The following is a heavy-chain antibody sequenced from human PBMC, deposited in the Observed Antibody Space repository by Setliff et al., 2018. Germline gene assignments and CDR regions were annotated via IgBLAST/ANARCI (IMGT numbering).Heavy chain of an antibody. Sequence: PSETLSLTCTVSGGSISSYYWSWIRQPAGKGLEWIGRIYTSESTNYNPSLKSRATMSVDTSKNQFSLKLSSVTAADTAVYYCARDRRGYSYGSLGYYYYYMDVWGKGTTVTVSS. V-gene: IGHV4-4*07. J-gene: IGHJ6*03. D-gene: IGHD5-18*01. CDR2: IYTSEST. CDR1: GGSISSYY. CDR3: ARDRRGYSYGSLGYYYYYMDV.